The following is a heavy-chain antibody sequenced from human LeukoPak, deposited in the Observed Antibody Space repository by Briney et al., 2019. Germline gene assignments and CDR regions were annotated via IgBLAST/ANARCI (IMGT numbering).Heavy chain of an antibody. CDR3: ARDYRSSTSCLFDY. CDR2: INPNSGDT. V-gene: IGHV1-2*06. D-gene: IGHD2-2*01. CDR1: GYTFTCYH. Sequence: ASVKVSCKTSGYTFTCYHMHWVRQAPGQGLEWMGRINPNSGDTNYAQKFQGRVTMTRDTSISTAYMELSRLTSDDTAMYYCARDYRSSTSCLFDYWGQGTLVTVSS. J-gene: IGHJ4*02.